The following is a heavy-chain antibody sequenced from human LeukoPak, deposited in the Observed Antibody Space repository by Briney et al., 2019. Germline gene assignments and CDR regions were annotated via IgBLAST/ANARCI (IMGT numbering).Heavy chain of an antibody. CDR1: GFTFSSYG. CDR2: IWYDGSNK. J-gene: IGHJ4*02. D-gene: IGHD5-24*01. V-gene: IGHV3-33*01. Sequence: GRSLRLSCAASGFTFSSYGMHWVRQAPGKGVEWVAVIWYDGSNKYYADSVKGRFTISRDNSKNTLYLQMNSLRAEDTAVYYCARDLTRDGYGPFDYWGQGTLVTVSS. CDR3: ARDLTRDGYGPFDY.